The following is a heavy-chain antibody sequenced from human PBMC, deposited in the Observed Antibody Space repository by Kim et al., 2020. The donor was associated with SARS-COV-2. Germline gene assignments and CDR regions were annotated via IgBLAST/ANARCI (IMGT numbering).Heavy chain of an antibody. V-gene: IGHV3-30*18. Sequence: GGSLRLSCAASGFTFSSYGMHWVRQAPGKGLEWVAVISYDGRNKYYADSGKGRFTISRDNSKNTLYLQMNSLRAEDTAVYYCAKAGYYYGSGSYYIQGYFDYWGQGTLVTVSS. CDR1: GFTFSSYG. J-gene: IGHJ4*02. CDR3: AKAGYYYGSGSYYIQGYFDY. D-gene: IGHD3-10*01. CDR2: ISYDGRNK.